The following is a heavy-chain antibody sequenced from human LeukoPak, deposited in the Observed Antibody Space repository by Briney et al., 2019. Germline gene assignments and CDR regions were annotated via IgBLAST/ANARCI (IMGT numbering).Heavy chain of an antibody. J-gene: IGHJ5*02. Sequence: SETLSLTCTVSGGSMSSYYWSWIRQPPGEGLEWIGYIYYSGSTNYNPSLKSRVTISVDTSKNQFSLKLSSVTAADTAVYYCARHGRIILGGTSGGPFDPWGQGTLVTVSS. D-gene: IGHD2-15*01. V-gene: IGHV4-59*08. CDR1: GGSMSSYY. CDR2: IYYSGST. CDR3: ARHGRIILGGTSGGPFDP.